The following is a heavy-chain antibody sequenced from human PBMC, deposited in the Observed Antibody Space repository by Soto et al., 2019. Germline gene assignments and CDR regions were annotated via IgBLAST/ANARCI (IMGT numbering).Heavy chain of an antibody. V-gene: IGHV3-33*01. CDR1: GFTFSSHG. CDR2: IWHDGSQE. J-gene: IGHJ6*02. Sequence: QVQLVESGGGVVQPGRSLRLSCAASGFTFSSHGMHWVRQAPGKVLEWVAVIWHDGSQEYYADSVRGRFTISRDNSKNMVDLQVNSLRDEDTAVYECARVGPLTTNYGMDVWGQGTTVTVSS. CDR3: ARVGPLTTNYGMDV. D-gene: IGHD4-4*01.